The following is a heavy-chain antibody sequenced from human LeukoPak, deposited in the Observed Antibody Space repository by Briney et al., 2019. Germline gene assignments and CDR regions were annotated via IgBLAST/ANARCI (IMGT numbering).Heavy chain of an antibody. V-gene: IGHV1-8*01. D-gene: IGHD1-20*01. CDR2: MNPNSGNT. Sequence: ASVKVSCKASGYTFTSRGISWVRQAPGQGLEWMGWMNPNSGNTGYAQKFQGRVTMTRNTSISTAYMELSSLRSEDTAVYYCASSITGTFDYWGQGTLVTVSS. J-gene: IGHJ4*02. CDR3: ASSITGTFDY. CDR1: GYTFTSRG.